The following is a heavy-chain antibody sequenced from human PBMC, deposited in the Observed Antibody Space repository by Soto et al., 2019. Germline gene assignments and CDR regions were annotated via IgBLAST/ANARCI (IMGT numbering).Heavy chain of an antibody. D-gene: IGHD2-15*01. V-gene: IGHV3-23*01. CDR1: GFTFSSYA. CDR3: ANGKICSGGSCYYGLDY. Sequence: EVQLLESGGGLVQPGGSLRLSCAASGFTFSSYAMSWVRQAPGKGLEWVSAISGSGGSTYYADSVKGRFTISRDNSKNTLYLQMNSLRAEDTAVYYCANGKICSGGSCYYGLDYWGQGTLVTVSS. J-gene: IGHJ4*02. CDR2: ISGSGGST.